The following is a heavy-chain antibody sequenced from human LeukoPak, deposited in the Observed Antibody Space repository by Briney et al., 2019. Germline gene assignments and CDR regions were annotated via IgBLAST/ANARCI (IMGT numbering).Heavy chain of an antibody. CDR1: GYSFTSYW. CDR2: IYPGDSDT. J-gene: IGHJ3*02. CDR3: ARSLFSTEVPDASDI. V-gene: IGHV5-51*01. Sequence: GESLKISCKGSGYSFTSYWIGWVRQMPGKGLEWMGIIYPGDSDTRYSPSFQGQVTISADKSISTAYLQWSSLKASDTAMYYCARSLFSTEVPDASDIWGQGTMVTVSS.